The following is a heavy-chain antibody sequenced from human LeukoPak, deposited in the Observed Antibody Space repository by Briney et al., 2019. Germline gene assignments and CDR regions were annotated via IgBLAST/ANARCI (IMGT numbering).Heavy chain of an antibody. D-gene: IGHD2-8*01. CDR2: INPNSGGT. V-gene: IGHV1-2*02. Sequence: VASVTVSCKASGYTFTGCYMHWVRQAPGQGLEWMGWINPNSGGTNYAQKFQGRVTMTRDTSITTAYMELNSLTSDDTAVYFCARSAEHCNNGVCFTDYYMDVWGKGTTVTVSS. J-gene: IGHJ6*03. CDR1: GYTFTGCY. CDR3: ARSAEHCNNGVCFTDYYMDV.